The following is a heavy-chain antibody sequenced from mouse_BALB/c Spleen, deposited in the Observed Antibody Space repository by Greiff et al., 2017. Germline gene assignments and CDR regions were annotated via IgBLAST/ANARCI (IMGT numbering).Heavy chain of an antibody. CDR2: IRNKANGYTT. D-gene: IGHD2-10*01. V-gene: IGHV7-3*02. J-gene: IGHJ4*01. CDR3: ARDRAYYGSYYAMDY. Sequence: EVMLVESGGGLVQPGGSLRLSCATSGFTFTDYYMSWVRQPPGKALEWLGFIRNKANGYTTEYSASVKGRFTISRDNSQSILYLQMNTLRAEDSATYYCARDRAYYGSYYAMDYWGQGTSVTVSS. CDR1: GFTFTDYY.